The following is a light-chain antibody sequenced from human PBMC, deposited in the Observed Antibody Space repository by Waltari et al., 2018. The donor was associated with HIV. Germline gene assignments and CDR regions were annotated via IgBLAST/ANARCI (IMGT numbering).Light chain of an antibody. J-gene: IGKJ4*01. CDR1: QSVSTY. CDR2: DAT. CDR3: QQRNNWPPFT. Sequence: EIVLTQSPATLSLSPGERATISCRASQSVSTYLAWYQQKPGQAPRHLIYDATNRATGIPARFSGSGSGTDFTLTISSLEPEDFAVYYCQQRNNWPPFTFGGGTKVELK. V-gene: IGKV3-11*01.